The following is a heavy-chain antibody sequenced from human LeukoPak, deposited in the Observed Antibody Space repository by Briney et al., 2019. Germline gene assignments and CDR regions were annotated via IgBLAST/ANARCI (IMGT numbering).Heavy chain of an antibody. J-gene: IGHJ4*02. Sequence: GASVKVSCKASGYTFTSYGITWVRRAPGQGLEWMGWISTYNGDTNYAQKLQGRVTMTTDTSTSTAYMELRSLRSDDTAVYYCARDPSKSSGRHEIFDYWGQGTLVTVSS. CDR3: ARDPSKSSGRHEIFDY. CDR1: GYTFTSYG. D-gene: IGHD6-19*01. V-gene: IGHV1-18*01. CDR2: ISTYNGDT.